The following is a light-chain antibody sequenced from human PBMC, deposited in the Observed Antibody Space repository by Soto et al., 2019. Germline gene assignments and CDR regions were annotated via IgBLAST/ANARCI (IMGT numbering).Light chain of an antibody. Sequence: EIVLTQSPCTLSVSAGERVTLSCRASQGISSTYLACYHQKPMQALSLLIYCASSTDTGSPDRFSGSGSGTDFTLTISSLEPEDFAVYYCQQYDSSPRTFGRGTKV. J-gene: IGKJ4*02. CDR1: QGISSTY. V-gene: IGKV3-20*01. CDR3: QQYDSSPRT. CDR2: CAS.